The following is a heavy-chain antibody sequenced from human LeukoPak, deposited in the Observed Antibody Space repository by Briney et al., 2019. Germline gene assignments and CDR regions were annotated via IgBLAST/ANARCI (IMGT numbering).Heavy chain of an antibody. CDR1: GFTLSNSG. V-gene: IGHV3-33*01. CDR3: ARGEYHYGMDV. J-gene: IGHJ6*01. D-gene: IGHD3-10*01. CDR2: IWYDESNK. Sequence: GGSLRLSCAASGFTLSNSGMHWVRQAPGRGLEWVAIIWYDESNKFDGDSVKCPFTSSRDNSKNALFLQMSELSAEDTAVYYCARGEYHYGMDVWGQASTVTIAS.